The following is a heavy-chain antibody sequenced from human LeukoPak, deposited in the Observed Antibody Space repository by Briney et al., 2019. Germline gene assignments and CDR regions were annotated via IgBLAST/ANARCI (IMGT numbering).Heavy chain of an antibody. J-gene: IGHJ6*03. CDR3: ARLTKNDSGTYRFGKKKRGYMDV. D-gene: IGHD3-10*01. V-gene: IGHV4-34*01. Sequence: SSETLSLTCAVYGGSFSGYYWSWIRQPPGKGLEWIGEMNHSGSTNYNPSLKSRVTISVDTSKNQFSLKLSSVTAADTAVYYCARLTKNDSGTYRFGKKKRGYMDVWGKGTTVTISS. CDR2: MNHSGST. CDR1: GGSFSGYY.